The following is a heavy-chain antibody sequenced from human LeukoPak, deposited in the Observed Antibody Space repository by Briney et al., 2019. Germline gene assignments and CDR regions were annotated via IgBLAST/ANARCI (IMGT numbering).Heavy chain of an antibody. CDR2: IYHSGST. V-gene: IGHV4-38-2*02. CDR3: ARESSGYYYMDV. Sequence: PSETLSLTCTVSGYSISSGYYWGWIRQPPGKGLEWIGSIYHSGSTYYNPSLKSRVTISVDTSKNQFSLKLSSVTAADTAVYYCARESSGYYYMDVWGKGTTVTVSS. D-gene: IGHD3-22*01. J-gene: IGHJ6*03. CDR1: GYSISSGYY.